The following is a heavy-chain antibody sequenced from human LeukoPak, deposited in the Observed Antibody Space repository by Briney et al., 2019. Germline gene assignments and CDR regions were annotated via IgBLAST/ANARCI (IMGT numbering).Heavy chain of an antibody. V-gene: IGHV1-24*01. CDR2: FDPEDGET. D-gene: IGHD4-23*01. Sequence: ASVKVSRKVSGYTLTELSMHWVRQAPGKGLEWMGGFDPEDGETIYAQKFQGRVTMTEDTSTDTAYMELSSLRSEDTAVYYCATGVPVVTRHYYYYYGMDVWGQGTTVTVSS. CDR3: ATGVPVVTRHYYYYYGMDV. CDR1: GYTLTELS. J-gene: IGHJ6*02.